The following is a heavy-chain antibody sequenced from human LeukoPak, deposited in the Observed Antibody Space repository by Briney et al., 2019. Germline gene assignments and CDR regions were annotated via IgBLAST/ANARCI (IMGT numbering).Heavy chain of an antibody. V-gene: IGHV3-21*01. D-gene: IGHD1-26*01. CDR2: ISSSSSYI. CDR3: AREPPPQIVGATPYYYGMDV. J-gene: IGHJ6*02. Sequence: GGSLRLSCAASGFTFSSYSMTWVRQAPGKGLEWVSSISSSSSYIYYADSVKGRFTISRDNAKNSLYLQMNSLRAEDTAVYYCAREPPPQIVGATPYYYGMDVWGQGTTVTVSS. CDR1: GFTFSSYS.